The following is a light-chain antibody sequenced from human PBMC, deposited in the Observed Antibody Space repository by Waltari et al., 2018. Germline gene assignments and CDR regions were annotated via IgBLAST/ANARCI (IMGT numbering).Light chain of an antibody. CDR2: EVS. J-gene: IGKJ4*02. V-gene: IGKV2-29*02. CDR1: QSLPHSAALTS. CDR3: LQGLEFPA. Sequence: TQTPLFLSVSLGQPPSISCKSRQSLPHSAALTSFSWSLQKAGHAPQLLLYEVSKRVSGVPKRVSGSGSGTDVTLKISRVEAEDVGIYYCLQGLEFPAFGGGTKVEIK.